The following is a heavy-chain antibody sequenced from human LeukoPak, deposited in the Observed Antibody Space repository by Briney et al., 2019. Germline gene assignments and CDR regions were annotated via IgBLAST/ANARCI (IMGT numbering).Heavy chain of an antibody. V-gene: IGHV3-23*01. J-gene: IGHJ5*01. D-gene: IGHD4-11*01. CDR2: VSGRGVGT. CDR3: AKGPMYYSNHLFDS. CDR1: GFTFSNHA. Sequence: GGSLRLFCAASGFTFSNHAMNWLRQAPGKGLEWVSVVSGRGVGTNYAESVKGRFTISRDNSRNTVYVQMKSLRPEDTAVYYCAKGPMYYSNHLFDSWGQGILVTVSS.